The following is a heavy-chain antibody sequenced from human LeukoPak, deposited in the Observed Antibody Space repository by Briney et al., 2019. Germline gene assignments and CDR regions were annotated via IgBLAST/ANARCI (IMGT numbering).Heavy chain of an antibody. CDR1: GGSISSYY. CDR3: ARSSGLDAFDI. CDR2: IYYSGST. Sequence: SETLSLTCTVSGGSISSYYWGWIRQPPGKGLEWIGSIYYSGSTYYNPSLKSRVTISVDTSKNQFSLKLSSVTAADTAVYYCARSSGLDAFDIWGQGTMVTVSS. V-gene: IGHV4-39*01. J-gene: IGHJ3*02. D-gene: IGHD3-22*01.